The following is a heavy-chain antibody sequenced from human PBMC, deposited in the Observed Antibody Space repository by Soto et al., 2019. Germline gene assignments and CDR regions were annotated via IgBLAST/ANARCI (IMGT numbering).Heavy chain of an antibody. J-gene: IGHJ4*02. CDR2: IYYSGST. V-gene: IGHV4-39*01. Sequence: QLQLQESGPGLVKPSETLSLTCTVSGGSISSSSYYWGWIRQPPGKGLEWIGSIYYSGSTYYNPSLKSRVTIAGDTHQNQFCLKLSSVTDAVTAVYYCASQEWFGELWGFVDYWGQGTLVTVSS. CDR1: GGSISSSSYY. D-gene: IGHD3-10*01. CDR3: ASQEWFGELWGFVDY.